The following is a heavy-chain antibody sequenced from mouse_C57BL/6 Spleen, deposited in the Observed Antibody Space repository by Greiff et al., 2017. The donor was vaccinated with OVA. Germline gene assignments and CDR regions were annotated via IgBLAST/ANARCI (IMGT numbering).Heavy chain of an antibody. V-gene: IGHV1-82*01. D-gene: IGHD2-2*01. J-gene: IGHJ2*01. CDR1: GYAFSSSW. CDR3: AEGLLDY. Sequence: VQLQQSGPELVKPGASVKISCKASGYAFSSSWMNWVKQRPGKGLEWIGRIYPGDGDTNYNGKFKGKATLTADKSSSTAYMQLSSLTSEDSAVYFCAEGLLDYWGQGTTLTVSS. CDR2: IYPGDGDT.